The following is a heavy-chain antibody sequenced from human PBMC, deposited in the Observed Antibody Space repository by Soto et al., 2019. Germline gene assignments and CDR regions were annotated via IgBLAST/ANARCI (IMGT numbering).Heavy chain of an antibody. CDR3: ARPAPAAACLLSYYGMHG. Sequence: GESLKISCKRSRYSFTSYWISWVRQMPGKGLEWMGRIDPSDSYTNYSPSFQGHVTISADKSISTAYLQWSSLKASDTAMYYCARPAPAAACLLSYYGMHGCGKASTLSVAS. J-gene: IGHJ6*04. CDR1: RYSFTSYW. CDR2: IDPSDSYT. D-gene: IGHD2-2*01. V-gene: IGHV5-10-1*01.